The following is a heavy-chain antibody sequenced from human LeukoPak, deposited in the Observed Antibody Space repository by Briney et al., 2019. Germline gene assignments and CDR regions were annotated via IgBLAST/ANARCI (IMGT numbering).Heavy chain of an antibody. CDR2: ISSSSSYI. Sequence: PGGSLRLSCAASGFTFGNYGMSWVRHAPGKGLEWVSSISSSSSYIYYADSVKGRFTISRDNAKNSLYLQMNSLRAEDTAVYYCARDLVREAIYSSGYYSFDYWGQGTLVTVSS. V-gene: IGHV3-21*01. CDR1: GFTFGNYG. D-gene: IGHD3-22*01. CDR3: ARDLVREAIYSSGYYSFDY. J-gene: IGHJ4*02.